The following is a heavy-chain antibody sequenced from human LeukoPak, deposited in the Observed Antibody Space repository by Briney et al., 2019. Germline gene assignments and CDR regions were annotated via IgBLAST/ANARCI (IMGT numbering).Heavy chain of an antibody. V-gene: IGHV5-51*01. J-gene: IGHJ4*02. Sequence: GESLKISCKGSGYSFTSYWIVWVRQMPGRGLEWMGIIYPGDSDTRYSPSFQGQVTIPADKSISTAYLQWSSLKASDTAMYYCARPRFDYYESSGYFDYWGQGTLVTVSS. CDR3: ARPRFDYYESSGYFDY. CDR2: IYPGDSDT. CDR1: GYSFTSYW. D-gene: IGHD3-22*01.